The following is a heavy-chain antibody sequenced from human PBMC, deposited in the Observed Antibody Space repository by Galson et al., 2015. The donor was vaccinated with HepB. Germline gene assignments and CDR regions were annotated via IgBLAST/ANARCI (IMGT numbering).Heavy chain of an antibody. D-gene: IGHD6-19*01. CDR3: ARLLWISSGWYPFDS. CDR2: IKPDGSDK. V-gene: IGHV3-7*03. Sequence: SLRLSCAASGFTFSSYWMTWVRQAAGKGLEWVANIKPDGSDKYYVDSLKGRFTVSRDNAKNSLYLQMNSLSAEDTAVYYCARLLWISSGWYPFDSWGQGTLVTVSS. CDR1: GFTFSSYW. J-gene: IGHJ4*02.